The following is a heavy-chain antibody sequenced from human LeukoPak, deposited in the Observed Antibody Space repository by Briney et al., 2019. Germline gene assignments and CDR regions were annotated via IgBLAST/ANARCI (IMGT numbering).Heavy chain of an antibody. Sequence: GSVKVSCKASGYTFTSYDINWVRQAPGQGLEWMGIINPSGGSTSYAQKFQGRVTMTRDTSTSTVYMELSSLRSEDTAVYYCARVGSRIVGAGGVLLDFDYWGQGTLVTVSS. CDR2: INPSGGST. D-gene: IGHD1-26*01. CDR3: ARVGSRIVGAGGVLLDFDY. V-gene: IGHV1-46*01. J-gene: IGHJ4*02. CDR1: GYTFTSYD.